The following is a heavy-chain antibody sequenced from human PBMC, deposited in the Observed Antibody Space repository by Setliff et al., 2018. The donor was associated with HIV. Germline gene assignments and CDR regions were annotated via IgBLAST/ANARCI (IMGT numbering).Heavy chain of an antibody. D-gene: IGHD6-19*01. CDR1: GGSFSGYY. J-gene: IGHJ4*02. CDR3: ARSALAGDPFDY. V-gene: IGHV4-34*01. CDR2: IYYSGST. Sequence: PSETLSLTCAVYGGSFSGYYWSWIRQPPGKGLDWIGYIYYSGSTYYNPSLKSRVTISVDTSKNQFSLKVSSVTAADTAVYYCARSALAGDPFDYWGQGTLVTVSS.